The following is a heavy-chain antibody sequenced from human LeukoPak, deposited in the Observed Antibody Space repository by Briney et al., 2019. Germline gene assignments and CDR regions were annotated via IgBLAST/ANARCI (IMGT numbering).Heavy chain of an antibody. V-gene: IGHV3-30*04. CDR1: GFPFSSFS. CDR3: ARDPAAAGFDS. J-gene: IGHJ4*02. Sequence: GGSLRLSCAGSGFTSGFPFSSFSMHWVRQAPGKGLEWVSVISYDGSDKQYADSVRGRFTISRDNSKSTVFLQMNGLTVEDTAVYYCARDPAAAGFDSWGQGTLVTVSS. CDR2: ISYDGSDK. D-gene: IGHD6-13*01.